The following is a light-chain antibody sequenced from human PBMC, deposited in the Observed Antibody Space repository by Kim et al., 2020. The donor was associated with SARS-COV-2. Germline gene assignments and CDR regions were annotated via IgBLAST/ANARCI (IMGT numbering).Light chain of an antibody. CDR3: CSYAGSSTYV. Sequence: GQSITISCTGTSSDVGNDNLVSWYQHNPGKAPKLMIYEANKRPSGVSDRFSGSKSGNTVSLTISGLQAEDDADYYCCSYAGSSTYVFGTGTKVTVL. J-gene: IGLJ1*01. V-gene: IGLV2-23*01. CDR1: SSDVGNDNL. CDR2: EAN.